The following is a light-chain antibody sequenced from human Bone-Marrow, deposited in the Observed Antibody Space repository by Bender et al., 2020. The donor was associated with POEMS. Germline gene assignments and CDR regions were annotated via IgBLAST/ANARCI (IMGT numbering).Light chain of an antibody. J-gene: IGLJ3*02. V-gene: IGLV2-23*02. CDR2: EVT. CDR3: CSYAGSNTWV. Sequence: QSALTQPASVSGSPGQSITISCSGTSSDVGNYKFVSWYQQHPDKVPKLIIYEVTKRPSGVPPRFSGSKSGNTASLTISGLQAEDEADYYCCSYAGSNTWVLGGGTKLTVL. CDR1: SSDVGNYKF.